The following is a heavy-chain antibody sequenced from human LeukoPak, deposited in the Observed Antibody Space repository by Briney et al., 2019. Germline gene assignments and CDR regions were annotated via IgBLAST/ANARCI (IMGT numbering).Heavy chain of an antibody. D-gene: IGHD6-6*01. J-gene: IGHJ5*01. CDR3: ARLATPSTMAARGRSWFES. Sequence: SGTLSLTCAVSGGSISSDYWSWIRQPPGEGLEWIGYIYYRGGTNYNPSLKSRVTISVDTSKNQFSLKLSSVTAADTAVYYCARLATPSTMAARGRSWFESWGQGILVTVSS. V-gene: IGHV4-59*01. CDR1: GGSISSDY. CDR2: IYYRGGT.